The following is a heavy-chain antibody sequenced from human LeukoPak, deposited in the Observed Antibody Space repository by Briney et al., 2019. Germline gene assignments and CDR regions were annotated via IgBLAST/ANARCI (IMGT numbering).Heavy chain of an antibody. CDR3: AKARRYCSGGSCLYYFDY. J-gene: IGHJ4*02. V-gene: IGHV3-23*01. Sequence: GGSLRLPCAASGFTFSSYAMSWVRQAPGKGLEWVSAISGSGGSTYYADSVKGRFTISRDNSKNTLCLQMNSLRAEDTAVYYCAKARRYCSGGSCLYYFDYWGQGTLVTVSS. CDR1: GFTFSSYA. CDR2: ISGSGGST. D-gene: IGHD2-15*01.